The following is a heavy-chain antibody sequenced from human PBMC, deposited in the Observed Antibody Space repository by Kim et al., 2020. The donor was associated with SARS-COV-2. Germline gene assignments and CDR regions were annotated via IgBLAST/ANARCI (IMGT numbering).Heavy chain of an antibody. V-gene: IGHV1-46*03. CDR1: GYTFTSSH. Sequence: ASVKVSCKASGYTFTSSHIQWVRQAPGQGLEWVGIINPSGGSTTYAQKLQGRVTMTRDTSMGTVYMELSSLRSEDTALYYCARGTWGGGGWGYGSGQYNRFDPWGQGTLVTVSS. CDR3: ARGTWGGGGWGYGSGQYNRFDP. J-gene: IGHJ5*02. D-gene: IGHD3-10*01. CDR2: INPSGGST.